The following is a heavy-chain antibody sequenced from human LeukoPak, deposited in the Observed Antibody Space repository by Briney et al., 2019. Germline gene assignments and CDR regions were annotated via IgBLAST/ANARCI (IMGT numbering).Heavy chain of an antibody. CDR1: GGSFSGYY. Sequence: PSETLSLTCAVYGGSFSGYYWSWIRQPPGKGLEWIGEINHSGSTNYNPSLKSRVTISVDTSKNQFSLKLSSVTAADTAVYYCARGRLTCPPRYCSSTSCANWFDPWGQGTLVTVSS. CDR3: ARGRLTCPPRYCSSTSCANWFDP. CDR2: INHSGST. J-gene: IGHJ5*02. D-gene: IGHD2-2*01. V-gene: IGHV4-34*01.